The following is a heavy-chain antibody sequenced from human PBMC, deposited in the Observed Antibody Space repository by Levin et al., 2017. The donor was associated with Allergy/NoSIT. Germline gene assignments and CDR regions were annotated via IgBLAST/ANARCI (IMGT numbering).Heavy chain of an antibody. CDR2: INHSGST. J-gene: IGHJ6*02. Sequence: GSLRLSCAVYGGSFSGYYWSWIRQPPGKGLEWIGEINHSGSTNYNPSLKSRVTISVDTSKNQFSLKLSSVTAADTAVYYCARTDGDGYYGMDVWGQGTTVTVSS. CDR3: ARTDGDGYYGMDV. CDR1: GGSFSGYY. V-gene: IGHV4-34*01. D-gene: IGHD4-17*01.